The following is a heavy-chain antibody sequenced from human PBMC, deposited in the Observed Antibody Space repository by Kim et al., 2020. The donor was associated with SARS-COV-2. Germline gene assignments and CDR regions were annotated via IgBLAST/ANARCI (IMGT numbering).Heavy chain of an antibody. CDR1: GFTFDDYA. Sequence: GGSLRLSCAASGFTFDDYAMHWVRQAPGKGLEWVSGISWNSGSIGYADSVKGRFTISRDNAKNSLYLQMNSLRAEDTALYYCAKDMGQYQLLGGLVYYYGMDVWGQGTTVTVSS. CDR3: AKDMGQYQLLGGLVYYYGMDV. D-gene: IGHD2-2*01. CDR2: ISWNSGSI. V-gene: IGHV3-9*01. J-gene: IGHJ6*02.